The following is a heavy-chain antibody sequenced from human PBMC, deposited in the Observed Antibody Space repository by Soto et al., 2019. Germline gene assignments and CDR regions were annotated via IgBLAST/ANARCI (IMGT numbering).Heavy chain of an antibody. CDR2: MNPNSGNT. J-gene: IGHJ4*02. D-gene: IGHD3-9*01. CDR1: GYTFTSYD. CDR3: ARASSQGYDILTGYYPVYYFDY. Sequence: ASVKVSCKASGYTFTSYDINWVRQATGQGLEWMGWMNPNSGNTGYAQKFQGRVTMTRNTSISTAYMELSSLRSEDTAVYYCARASSQGYDILTGYYPVYYFDYWGQGTLVTVSS. V-gene: IGHV1-8*01.